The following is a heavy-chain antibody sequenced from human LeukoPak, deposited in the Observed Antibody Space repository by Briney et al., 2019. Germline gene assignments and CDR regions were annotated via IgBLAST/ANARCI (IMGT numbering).Heavy chain of an antibody. D-gene: IGHD1-7*01. CDR3: AKGFAYNWNYDWFDP. J-gene: IGHJ5*02. Sequence: GGSLRLSCAASGFTFDDYAMHWVRQAPGKGLEWVSGISWNSGSIGYADSVKGRFTISRDNAKSSLYLQMNSLRAEDMALYYCAKGFAYNWNYDWFDPWGQGTLVTVSS. CDR1: GFTFDDYA. CDR2: ISWNSGSI. V-gene: IGHV3-9*03.